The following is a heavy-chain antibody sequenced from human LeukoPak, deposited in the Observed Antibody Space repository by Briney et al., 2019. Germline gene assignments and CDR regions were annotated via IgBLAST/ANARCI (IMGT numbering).Heavy chain of an antibody. CDR3: AKDRSTTWAFDY. Sequence: GRSLRLSCAASGFTFSSSGMHWVRQAPGKGLAWVSFISYDGGRKYYADSVKGRFTISRDNSKDTLYLQMNSLTADDTAVYYCAKDRSTTWAFDYWGPRTLVTVSS. CDR2: ISYDGGRK. J-gene: IGHJ4*02. V-gene: IGHV3-30*18. D-gene: IGHD1-14*01. CDR1: GFTFSSSG.